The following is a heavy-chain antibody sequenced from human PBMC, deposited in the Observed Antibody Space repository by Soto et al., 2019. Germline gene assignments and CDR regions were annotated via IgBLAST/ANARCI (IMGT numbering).Heavy chain of an antibody. D-gene: IGHD4-17*01. V-gene: IGHV3-15*07. J-gene: IGHJ6*02. CDR2: IKSKTDGGTT. Sequence: EVQLVESGGGLVKPGGSLRLSCAASGFTFSNAWMNWVRQAPGKGLEWVGRIKSKTDGGTTDYAAPVKGRFTISRDDSKNTLYLQMNSLKTEDTAVYYCTTSSPYYGELYYYYGMDVWGQGTTVTVSS. CDR1: GFTFSNAW. CDR3: TTSSPYYGELYYYYGMDV.